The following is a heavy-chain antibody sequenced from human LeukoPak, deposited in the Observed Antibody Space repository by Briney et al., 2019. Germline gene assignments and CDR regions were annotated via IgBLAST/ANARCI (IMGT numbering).Heavy chain of an antibody. CDR2: IYTSGST. Sequence: SETLSLTCTVSGGSISSGSYYWSWIRQPAGKGLEWIGRIYTSGSTNYNPSLKSRVIMSVDTPKKYFSLKLSSVTGADTAVYYCASFDYGDFWYFDIWGRGALVTVSS. J-gene: IGHJ2*01. CDR3: ASFDYGDFWYFDI. CDR1: GGSISSGSYY. V-gene: IGHV4-61*02. D-gene: IGHD4-17*01.